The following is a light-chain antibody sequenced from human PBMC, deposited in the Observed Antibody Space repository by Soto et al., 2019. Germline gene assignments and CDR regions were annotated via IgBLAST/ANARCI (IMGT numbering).Light chain of an antibody. V-gene: IGLV2-14*04. J-gene: IGLJ1*01. CDR2: DVS. CDR1: SSDVGGYNY. Sequence: STITKNKTSSDVGGYNYVSWYQQHPGKAPKLMIYDVSNRPSGVSNRFSGSKSGNTASLTISGLHAEDVASHYSGSTASIWTPGYVF. CDR3: GSTASIWTPGYV.